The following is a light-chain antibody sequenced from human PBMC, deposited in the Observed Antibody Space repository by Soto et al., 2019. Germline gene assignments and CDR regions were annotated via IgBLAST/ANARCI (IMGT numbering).Light chain of an antibody. V-gene: IGKV3-15*01. J-gene: IGKJ2*01. CDR1: QRVGRN. CDR3: QQYNGWPYT. Sequence: EIVMTQSPATLSVSPGERATLSCRASQRVGRNLAWYQQNPGQVPRLLIYDVSNRAAGVPARFSASGSGTEFTLTISSLQSEDFAVYYCQQYNGWPYTFGQGTKLEIK. CDR2: DVS.